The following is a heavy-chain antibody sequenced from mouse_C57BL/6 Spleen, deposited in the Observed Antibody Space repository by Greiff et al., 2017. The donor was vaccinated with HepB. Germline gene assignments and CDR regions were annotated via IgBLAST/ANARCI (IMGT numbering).Heavy chain of an antibody. Sequence: DVMLVESGGGLVKPGGSLKLSCAASGFTFSDYGMHWVRQAPEKGLEWVAYISSGSSTIYYADTVKGRFTISRDNAKNTLFLQMTSLRSEDTAMYYCAKARDYGSSYGAMDYWGQGTSVTVSS. CDR2: ISSGSSTI. CDR1: GFTFSDYG. V-gene: IGHV5-17*01. D-gene: IGHD1-1*01. J-gene: IGHJ4*01. CDR3: AKARDYGSSYGAMDY.